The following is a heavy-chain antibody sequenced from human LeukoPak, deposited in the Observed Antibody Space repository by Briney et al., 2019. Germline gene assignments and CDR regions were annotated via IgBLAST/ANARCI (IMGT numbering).Heavy chain of an antibody. J-gene: IGHJ3*02. CDR3: AKVEVLRRLWAFDI. V-gene: IGHV3-30*18. CDR2: ISYDGSNK. D-gene: IGHD1-26*01. Sequence: GGSLRLSCAASGFTFSSYGMHWVRQAPGKGLEWVAVISYDGSNKYYADSVKGRFTISRDNSKNTLYLQMNSLRAEDTAVYYCAKVEVLRRLWAFDIWGQGTMVTVSS. CDR1: GFTFSSYG.